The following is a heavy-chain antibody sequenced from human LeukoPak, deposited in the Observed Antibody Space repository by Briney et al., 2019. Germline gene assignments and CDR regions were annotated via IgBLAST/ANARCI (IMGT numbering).Heavy chain of an antibody. V-gene: IGHV4-59*01. D-gene: IGHD4-17*01. Sequence: SETLSLTCTVSGGSISSYYWSWIRQPPGKGLEWIGYIYYSGSTNYNPSLKSRVTISVDTSKNQFSLKLSSVTAADTAVYYCASDRTTVTTRYFDLWGRGTLVTVSS. J-gene: IGHJ2*01. CDR1: GGSISSYY. CDR3: ASDRTTVTTRYFDL. CDR2: IYYSGST.